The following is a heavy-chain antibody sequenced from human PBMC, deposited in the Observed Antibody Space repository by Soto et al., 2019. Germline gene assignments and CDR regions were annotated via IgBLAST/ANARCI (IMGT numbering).Heavy chain of an antibody. Sequence: PGGSLRLSCAASGFTFSSYAMSWVRQAPGKGLEWVSAISGSGGSTYYADSVKGRFTISRDNSKNTLYLQMNSLRAEDTAVYYCAKEGLLWFEAREVDYFDYWGQGTLVTVSS. CDR1: GFTFSSYA. CDR3: AKEGLLWFEAREVDYFDY. D-gene: IGHD3-10*01. J-gene: IGHJ4*02. V-gene: IGHV3-23*01. CDR2: ISGSGGST.